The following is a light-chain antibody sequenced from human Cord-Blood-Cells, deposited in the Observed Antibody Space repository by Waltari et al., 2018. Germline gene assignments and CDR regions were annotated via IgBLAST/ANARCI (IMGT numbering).Light chain of an antibody. CDR3: QQRSNWFT. CDR1: QSVSSY. J-gene: IGKJ3*01. Sequence: IVLTQSPAPLSLSPGETATLSSRASQSVSSYLAWYQQKPGQAPRLLIYDASNRATGIPARFSGSGSGTDFTLTISSLEPEDCAVYYCQQRSNWFTFGPGTKVDIK. CDR2: DAS. V-gene: IGKV3-11*01.